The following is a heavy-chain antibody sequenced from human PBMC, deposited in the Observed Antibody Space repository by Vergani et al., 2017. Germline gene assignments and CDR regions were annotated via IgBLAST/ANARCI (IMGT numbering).Heavy chain of an antibody. CDR2: IYYSGST. J-gene: IGHJ3*02. CDR1: GGSISSSSYY. CDR3: ARREATLLDAFDI. Sequence: QLQLQESGPGLVKPSETLSLTCTVSGGSISSSSYYWGWIRQPPGKGLEWIGSIYYSGSTYYNPSLKSRVAISIDTSKNQFSLKLSSVTAADTAVYYCARREATLLDAFDIWGQGTMGTVSS. D-gene: IGHD2-15*01. V-gene: IGHV4-39*01.